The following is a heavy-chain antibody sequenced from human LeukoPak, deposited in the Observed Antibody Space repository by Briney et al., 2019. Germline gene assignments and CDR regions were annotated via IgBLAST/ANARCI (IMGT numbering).Heavy chain of an antibody. CDR2: IKSKADGETI. V-gene: IGHV3-15*01. CDR1: GFTFSSYW. J-gene: IGHJ4*02. CDR3: STLTSRGLSDS. D-gene: IGHD1-20*01. Sequence: GGSLRLSCTASGFTFSSYWMSWVRQAPGKGLEWVGRIKSKADGETIDYAAPVKGRFTFSRDDSKNMLYLQMNSLKSEDTAVYYCSTLTSRGLSDSWGQGTLVTVSS.